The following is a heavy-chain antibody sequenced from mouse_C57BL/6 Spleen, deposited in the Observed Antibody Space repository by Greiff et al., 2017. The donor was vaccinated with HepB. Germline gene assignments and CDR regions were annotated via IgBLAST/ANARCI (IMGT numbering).Heavy chain of an antibody. D-gene: IGHD2-4*01. J-gene: IGHJ2*01. V-gene: IGHV1-82*01. Sequence: QVQLQQSGPELVKPGASVKISCKASGYAFSSSWMNWVKQRPGKGLEWIGRIYPGDGDTNYNGKFKGKATLTADKSSSTAYMQLSSLTSEDSAVYCCARPPSYDYDDYWGQGTTLTVSS. CDR2: IYPGDGDT. CDR3: ARPPSYDYDDY. CDR1: GYAFSSSW.